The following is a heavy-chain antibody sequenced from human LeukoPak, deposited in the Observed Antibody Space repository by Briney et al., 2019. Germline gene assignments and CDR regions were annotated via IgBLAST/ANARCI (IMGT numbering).Heavy chain of an antibody. J-gene: IGHJ5*02. V-gene: IGHV3-53*01. CDR3: ARDSGYSSGWYDV. Sequence: PGGSLRLPSAASGFPGTSNYMSWVRHAPGKGLEWGSVIYSGGSTYYADSVKGRFTISRDNSKNTLYLQMNSLRAEDTAVYYWARDSGYSSGWYDVWGQGTLVTVSS. D-gene: IGHD6-19*01. CDR2: IYSGGST. CDR1: GFPGTSNY.